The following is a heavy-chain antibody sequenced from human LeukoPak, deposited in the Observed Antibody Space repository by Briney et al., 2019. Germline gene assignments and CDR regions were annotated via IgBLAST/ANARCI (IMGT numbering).Heavy chain of an antibody. CDR1: GGSFSGYY. CDR2: INHSGST. D-gene: IGHD6-6*01. CDR3: ARQLFYFDY. J-gene: IGHJ4*02. V-gene: IGHV4-34*01. Sequence: ASETLSLTCAVYGGSFSGYYWSWIRQPPGKGLEWIGEINHSGSTNYNPSLKSRVTISVDTSKNQFSLKLSSVTAADTAVYYCARQLFYFDYWGQGTLVTVSS.